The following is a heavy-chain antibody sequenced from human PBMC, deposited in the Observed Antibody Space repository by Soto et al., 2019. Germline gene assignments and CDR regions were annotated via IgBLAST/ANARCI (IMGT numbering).Heavy chain of an antibody. V-gene: IGHV3-11*01. Sequence: GWSLRLFCASSVFTFIDYYMSWIRQAPGKGLEWVSYISSSGSTIYYADSVKGRFTISRDNAKNSLYLQMNSLRAEDTAVYYCARDLVGELVPAAIRSLYGMDVWGQGTTVTVSS. CDR2: ISSSGSTI. J-gene: IGHJ6*02. CDR3: ARDLVGELVPAAIRSLYGMDV. CDR1: VFTFIDYY. D-gene: IGHD2-2*02.